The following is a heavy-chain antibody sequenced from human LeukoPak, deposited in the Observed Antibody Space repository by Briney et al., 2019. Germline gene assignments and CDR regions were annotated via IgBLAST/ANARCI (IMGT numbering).Heavy chain of an antibody. CDR3: ASDSYSPEYFQH. Sequence: GGSLRLSCAASGFTFSNYGMHWVRQAPGKGLEWVSVIYSGGSTFYADSVKGRFTISRDNSKNTLYLQMNSLRAEDTAVYYCASDSYSPEYFQHWGQGTLVTVSS. CDR2: IYSGGST. J-gene: IGHJ1*01. CDR1: GFTFSNYG. D-gene: IGHD2-15*01. V-gene: IGHV3-66*01.